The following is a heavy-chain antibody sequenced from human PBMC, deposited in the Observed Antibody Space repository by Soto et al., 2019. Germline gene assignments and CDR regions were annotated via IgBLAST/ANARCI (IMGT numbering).Heavy chain of an antibody. CDR1: GFSITTRAMC. J-gene: IGHJ4*02. D-gene: IGHD5-12*01. V-gene: IGHV2-70*13. CDR3: ARIHGPSGNYDLDY. CDR2: IDWADDK. Sequence: SGPTLVNPTQTLTLTCTFSGFSITTRAMCVSWIRQPPGKALEWLALIDWADDKYYTTSLKTRLTISKDTSKNQVVLTMTNVDPVDTATYYCARIHGPSGNYDLDYWAREPWSPSPQ.